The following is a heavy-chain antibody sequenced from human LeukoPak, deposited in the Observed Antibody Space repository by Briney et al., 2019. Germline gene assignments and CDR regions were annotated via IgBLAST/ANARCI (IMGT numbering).Heavy chain of an antibody. D-gene: IGHD2-2*01. CDR3: ARGDCSSTSCYPDY. Sequence: RTGGSLRLSCAASGFTFSSYAMSWVRQAPGKGLEWVSGINWNGGSTGYADSVKGRFTISRDNAKNSLYLQMNSLRAEDTALYHCARGDCSSTSCYPDYWGQGTLVTVSS. CDR2: INWNGGST. V-gene: IGHV3-20*01. CDR1: GFTFSSYA. J-gene: IGHJ4*02.